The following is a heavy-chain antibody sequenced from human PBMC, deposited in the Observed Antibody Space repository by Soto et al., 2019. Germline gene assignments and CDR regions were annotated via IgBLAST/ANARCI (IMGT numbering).Heavy chain of an antibody. V-gene: IGHV1-18*01. J-gene: IGHJ4*02. Sequence: ASVRVSCKASGYIFITYGISWVRQAPGQGLEWMGRISPYNGNTNYAQNLQGRVTMTTDTSTSTAYMELSSLRSEDTAVYYCATRDPGHYWGQGTLVTVSS. CDR2: ISPYNGNT. CDR3: ATRDPGHY. CDR1: GYIFITYG.